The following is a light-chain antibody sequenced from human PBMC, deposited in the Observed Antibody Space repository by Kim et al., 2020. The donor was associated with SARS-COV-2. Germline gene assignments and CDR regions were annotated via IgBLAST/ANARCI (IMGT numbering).Light chain of an antibody. CDR3: QQSYGAPWT. CDR1: QSIGTH. J-gene: IGKJ1*01. V-gene: IGKV1-39*01. CDR2: TTA. Sequence: DIQMTQSPSSLSASLGDRVTITCRASQSIGTHLNWFQQKPGKAPNLLIYTTANLQSGVPSRFSGSGSGTDFTLTISSLQPEDFATYYCQQSYGAPWTFGQGTKVDIK.